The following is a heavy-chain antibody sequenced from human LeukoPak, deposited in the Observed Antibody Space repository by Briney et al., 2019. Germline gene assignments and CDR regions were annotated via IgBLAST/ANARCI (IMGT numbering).Heavy chain of an antibody. Sequence: PGRSLRLSCAASGFTFSSYAMHWVRQAPGKGLEWVAVISYDGSNKYYADSVKGRFTISRDNSKNTLYLQMNSLRAEDTAVYYCARDSEGGGLGYWGQGTLVTVSS. CDR3: ARDSEGGGLGY. CDR2: ISYDGSNK. CDR1: GFTFSSYA. V-gene: IGHV3-30-3*01. J-gene: IGHJ4*02. D-gene: IGHD4-23*01.